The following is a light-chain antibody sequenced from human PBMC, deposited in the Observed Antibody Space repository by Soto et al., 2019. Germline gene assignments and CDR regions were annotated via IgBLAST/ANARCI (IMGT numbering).Light chain of an antibody. Sequence: EGVLTRSKDTLSLAPGKRATLSCRASQNFGSTYLAWYQQKRGQAPRFLIYGASTRATGIPDRFSGSGSGTGFTLTILGLEPEAFVLYYCEQYGRSPTTFGQGTKVDIK. CDR2: GAS. CDR1: QNFGSTY. CDR3: EQYGRSPTT. J-gene: IGKJ1*01. V-gene: IGKV3-20*01.